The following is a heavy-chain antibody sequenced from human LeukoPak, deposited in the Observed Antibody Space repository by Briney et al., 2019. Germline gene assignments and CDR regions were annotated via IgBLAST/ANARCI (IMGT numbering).Heavy chain of an antibody. J-gene: IGHJ1*01. CDR2: ISSSSSYI. CDR1: GFPFSSYS. CDR3: ARDAGVEDFQH. D-gene: IGHD2-8*01. V-gene: IGHV3-21*01. Sequence: PGGSLRLSCAASGFPFSSYSMNWVRQAPGKGLEWVSSISSSSSYIYYADSVKGRFTISRDNAKNSLYLQMNSLRAEDTAVYYCARDAGVEDFQHWGQGTLVTVSS.